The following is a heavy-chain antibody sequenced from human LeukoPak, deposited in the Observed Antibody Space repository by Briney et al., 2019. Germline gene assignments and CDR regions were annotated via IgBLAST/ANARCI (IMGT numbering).Heavy chain of an antibody. Sequence: SETLSLTCTVSGGSISSYYWSWIRQPPGKGLEWVGYIYYSGSTNYIPSLKSRVTISVGTSKNQFSLKLSSVTAADTAVYYCARFSATVTTRDYFDYWGQGTLVTVSS. CDR2: IYYSGST. CDR3: ARFSATVTTRDYFDY. CDR1: GGSISSYY. J-gene: IGHJ4*02. D-gene: IGHD4-17*01. V-gene: IGHV4-59*08.